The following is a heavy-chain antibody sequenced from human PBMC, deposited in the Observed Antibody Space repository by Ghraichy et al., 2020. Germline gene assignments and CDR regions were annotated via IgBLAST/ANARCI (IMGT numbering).Heavy chain of an antibody. Sequence: GGSLRLSFQGSEYSFPTYWIAWVRQMPGKGLEWMGIIYPGDSETRYSPSFQGQVTISADKSVNTAYLQWSSLKASDTAMYYCARGGTYYDSSGFDSWGQGTRVTVSS. D-gene: IGHD3-22*01. CDR2: IYPGDSET. CDR1: EYSFPTYW. J-gene: IGHJ4*02. V-gene: IGHV5-51*01. CDR3: ARGGTYYDSSGFDS.